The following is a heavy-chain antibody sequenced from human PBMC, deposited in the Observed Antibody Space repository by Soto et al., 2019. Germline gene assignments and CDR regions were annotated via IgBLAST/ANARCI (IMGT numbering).Heavy chain of an antibody. D-gene: IGHD6-19*01. Sequence: WSWIRQPPGKGLEWIGYIYYSGSTNYNPSLKSRVTISVDTSKNQFSLKLSSVTAADTAVYYCARAQYSSGIYFDYWGQGTLVTVSS. V-gene: IGHV4-59*01. J-gene: IGHJ4*02. CDR3: ARAQYSSGIYFDY. CDR2: IYYSGST.